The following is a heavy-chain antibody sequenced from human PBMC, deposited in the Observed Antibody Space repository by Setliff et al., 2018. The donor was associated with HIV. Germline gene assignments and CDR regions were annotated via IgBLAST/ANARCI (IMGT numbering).Heavy chain of an antibody. J-gene: IGHJ4*02. CDR1: GGSISSSSYY. CDR3: VHSLLGAPMVDY. CDR2: IDYTGKT. Sequence: SETLSLTCIVSGGSISSSSYYWGWIRQPPGKGLEWIGSIDYTGKTHYNPSLKSRVTISADTSKSQFSLRLNSVTAADTAMYYCVHSLLGAPMVDYWGQGTLVTVSS. V-gene: IGHV4-39*01. D-gene: IGHD3-16*01.